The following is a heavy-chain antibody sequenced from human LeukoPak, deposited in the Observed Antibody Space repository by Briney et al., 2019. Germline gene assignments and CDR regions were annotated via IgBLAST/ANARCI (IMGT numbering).Heavy chain of an antibody. Sequence: PSETLSLTCAVYGGSFSGYYWSWIRQPPGKGLEWIGEINHSGSTNYNPSLKSRVTISVDTSKNQFSLKLSSVTAADTAVYYCARSPVWFGEPDPWGQGTLVTVSS. J-gene: IGHJ5*02. CDR2: INHSGST. V-gene: IGHV4-34*01. CDR3: ARSPVWFGEPDP. D-gene: IGHD3-10*01. CDR1: GGSFSGYY.